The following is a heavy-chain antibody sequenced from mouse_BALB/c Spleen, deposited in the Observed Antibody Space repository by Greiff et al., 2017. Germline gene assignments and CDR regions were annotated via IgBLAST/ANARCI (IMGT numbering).Heavy chain of an antibody. CDR3: AREGELRTFAY. CDR2: ISSGGSYT. D-gene: IGHD2-4*01. J-gene: IGHJ3*01. V-gene: IGHV5-9-4*01. CDR1: GFTFSSYA. Sequence: EVHLVESGGGLVKPGGSLKLSCAASGFTFSSYAMSWVRQSPEKRLEWVAEISSGGSYTYYPDTVTGRFTISRDNAKNTLYLEMSSLRSEDTAMYYCAREGELRTFAYWGQGTLVTVSA.